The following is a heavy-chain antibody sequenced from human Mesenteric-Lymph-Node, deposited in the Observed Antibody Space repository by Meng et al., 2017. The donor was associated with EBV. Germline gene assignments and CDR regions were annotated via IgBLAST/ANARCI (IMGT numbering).Heavy chain of an antibody. D-gene: IGHD2-8*02. V-gene: IGHV4-34*01. Sequence: QVQLQQWGAGLLKPAETLSLPCGVYGGSFSGYYWSWIRQPPGKGLEWIGEINHSGSTNYNPSLKSRVTISVDTSKNQFSLKLSSVTAADTAVYYCARIIGYCTGGVCYGDWFDPWGQGTLVTVSS. J-gene: IGHJ5*02. CDR1: GGSFSGYY. CDR2: INHSGST. CDR3: ARIIGYCTGGVCYGDWFDP.